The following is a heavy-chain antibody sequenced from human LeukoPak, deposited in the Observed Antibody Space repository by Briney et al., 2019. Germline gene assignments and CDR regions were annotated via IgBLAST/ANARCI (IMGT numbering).Heavy chain of an antibody. Sequence: ASVRVSCRASGYTFTNYHIAWVRQAPGQGLEWMGWVSTNDGNTVYAQRLQGRVTMTTDTSTSVAYMELRSLTSDDTAVYYCTRAPPGMTMMTDYWGQGTLVTVSS. CDR3: TRAPPGMTMMTDY. V-gene: IGHV1-18*01. CDR2: VSTNDGNT. J-gene: IGHJ4*02. D-gene: IGHD3-22*01. CDR1: GYTFTNYH.